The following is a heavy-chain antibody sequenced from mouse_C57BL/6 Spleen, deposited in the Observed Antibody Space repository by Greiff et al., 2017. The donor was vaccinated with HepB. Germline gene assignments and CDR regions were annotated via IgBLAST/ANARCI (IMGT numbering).Heavy chain of an antibody. CDR3: ARGGFITTVVANFDY. V-gene: IGHV1-39*01. Sequence: EVQLQQSGPELVKPGASVKISCKASGYSFTDYNMNWVKQSNGKSLEWIGVINPNYGTTSYNQKFKGKATLTVDQSSSTAYMQLNSLTSEDSAVDYCARGGFITTVVANFDYWGQGTTLTVSS. J-gene: IGHJ2*01. D-gene: IGHD1-1*01. CDR1: GYSFTDYN. CDR2: INPNYGTT.